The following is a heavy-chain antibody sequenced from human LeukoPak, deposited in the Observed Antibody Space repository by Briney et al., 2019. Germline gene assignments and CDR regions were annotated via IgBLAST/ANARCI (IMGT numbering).Heavy chain of an antibody. CDR3: ASPPVRKITIFGVVISDY. J-gene: IGHJ4*02. CDR1: GFTFSSYW. CDR2: IKQEGSEK. V-gene: IGHV3-7*01. Sequence: GGSLRLSCAASGFTFSSYWMSWVRQAPGKGLEWVANIKQEGSEKYYVDSVKGRFTISRGNAKNSLYLQMNSLRAEDTAVYYCASPPVRKITIFGVVISDYWGQGTLVTVSS. D-gene: IGHD3-3*01.